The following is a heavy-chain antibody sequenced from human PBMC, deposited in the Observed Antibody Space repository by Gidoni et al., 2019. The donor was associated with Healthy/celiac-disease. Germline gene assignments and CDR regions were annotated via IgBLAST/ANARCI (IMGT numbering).Heavy chain of an antibody. D-gene: IGHD1-1*01. Sequence: EVQLLESGGGLVQPGGSLRLSCAASGFTFSSYAMSWVRQAPGKGLEWVSAISGSGGSTYYADSVKGRFTISRDNSKNTRYLQMNSLRAEDTAVYYCAKDRNGGWVKPVSDYWGQGTLVTVSS. CDR3: AKDRNGGWVKPVSDY. CDR1: GFTFSSYA. J-gene: IGHJ4*02. V-gene: IGHV3-23*01. CDR2: ISGSGGST.